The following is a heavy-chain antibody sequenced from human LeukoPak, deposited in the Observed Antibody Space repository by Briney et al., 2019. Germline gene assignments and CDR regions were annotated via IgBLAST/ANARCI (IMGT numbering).Heavy chain of an antibody. CDR1: GGSISSYY. CDR2: IYYSGST. D-gene: IGHD6-19*01. V-gene: IGHV4-59*01. CDR3: ARGIAVAGTDYYYYYMDV. J-gene: IGHJ6*03. Sequence: SQTLSLTCTVSGGSISSYYWSWIRQPPGKGLEWIGYIYYSGSTNYNPSLKSRVTISVDTSKNQFSLKLSSVTAADTAVYYCARGIAVAGTDYYYYYMDVWGKGTTVTVSS.